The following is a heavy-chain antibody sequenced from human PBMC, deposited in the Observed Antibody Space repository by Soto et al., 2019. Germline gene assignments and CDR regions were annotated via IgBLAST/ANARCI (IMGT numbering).Heavy chain of an antibody. CDR1: GDSVSSNSAA. CDR3: AREAGRITIFGVVIIGYYGMDV. CDR2: TYYRSKWYN. Sequence: PSQTLSLTCAISGDSVSSNSAAWNWIRQSPSRGLEWLGRTYYRSKWYNDYAVSVKSRITINPDTSKNQFSLQLNSVTPEDTAVYYCAREAGRITIFGVVIIGYYGMDVWGQGTTVTGSS. V-gene: IGHV6-1*01. D-gene: IGHD3-3*01. J-gene: IGHJ6*02.